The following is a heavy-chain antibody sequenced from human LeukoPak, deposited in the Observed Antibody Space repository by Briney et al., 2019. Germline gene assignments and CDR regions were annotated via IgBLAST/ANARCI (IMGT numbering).Heavy chain of an antibody. Sequence: GGSLRLSCAASGFTFNTYAMTWVRQAPGKGLEWVSGISGSGGSTSYCVKGRFTISRDNSKNTLYLQMTSLRAEDTAVYYCAKAGEYCPDGSCYSENYYFDYWGQGTLVTVSS. CDR3: AKAGEYCPDGSCYSENYYFDY. J-gene: IGHJ4*02. D-gene: IGHD2-15*01. CDR1: GFTFNTYA. V-gene: IGHV3-23*01. CDR2: ISGSGGST.